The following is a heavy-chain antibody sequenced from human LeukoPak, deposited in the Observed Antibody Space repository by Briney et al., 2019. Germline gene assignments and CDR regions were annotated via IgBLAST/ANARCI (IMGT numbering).Heavy chain of an antibody. CDR3: ARRSGY. J-gene: IGHJ4*02. CDR1: GFTFSSYS. D-gene: IGHD2-15*01. CDR2: ISRSSSYI. V-gene: IGHV3-21*01. Sequence: KPGGSLRLSCAASGFTFSSYSMNWVRQAPGKGLEWVSSISRSSSYIYYADSVKGRFTISRDNAKNSLYLQMNSLRAEDTAVYYCARRSGYWGQGTLVTVSS.